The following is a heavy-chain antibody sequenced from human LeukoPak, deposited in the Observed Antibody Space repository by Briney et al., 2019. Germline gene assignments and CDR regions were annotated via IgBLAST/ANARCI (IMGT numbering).Heavy chain of an antibody. CDR1: GYTFTSYA. CDR2: IKTNTGNP. V-gene: IGHV7-4-1*02. D-gene: IGHD6-19*01. Sequence: ASVKVSCKASGYTFTSYAMNWVRQAPGQGLEWVGWIKTNTGNPTYAQGFTGRFVFSLDTSVSTAYLQISSLKAEDTAVYYCARGSRAEQWLAHQFDYWGQGTLVTVSS. CDR3: ARGSRAEQWLAHQFDY. J-gene: IGHJ4*02.